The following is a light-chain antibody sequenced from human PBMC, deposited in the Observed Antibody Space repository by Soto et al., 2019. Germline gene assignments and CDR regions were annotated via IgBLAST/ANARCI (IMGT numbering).Light chain of an antibody. CDR3: QHHGTPPWT. V-gene: IGKV3-20*01. J-gene: IGKJ1*01. CDR2: GAS. CDR1: QSVCSRC. Sequence: ETVLTQSPGTLSLSPGERVTLSCRASQSVCSRCLAWYQQKPGQSPRLLIYGASSRATGIPDRFSGSGSGNVFPLTSSSLEPEDFAVYSSQHHGTPPWTFGQGTKGGIK.